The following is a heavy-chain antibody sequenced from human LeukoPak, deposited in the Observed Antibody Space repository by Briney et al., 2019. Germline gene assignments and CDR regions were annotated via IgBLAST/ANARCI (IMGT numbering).Heavy chain of an antibody. CDR1: GFTVSSNY. CDR2: IYSGGST. Sequence: LPGGSLRLSCAASGFTVSSNYMSWVRQAPGKGLEWVSVIYSGGSTYYADSVKGRFTISRHNSKNTLYLQMNSLRAEDTAVYYCARAPGELQGYYYGMDVWGQGTTVTVSS. D-gene: IGHD3-10*01. V-gene: IGHV3-53*04. J-gene: IGHJ6*02. CDR3: ARAPGELQGYYYGMDV.